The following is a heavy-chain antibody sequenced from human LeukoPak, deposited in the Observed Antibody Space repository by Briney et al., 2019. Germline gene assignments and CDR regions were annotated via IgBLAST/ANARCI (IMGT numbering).Heavy chain of an antibody. Sequence: SETLSLTCTVSGGSISSYYWTWIRQPPGKGLEWLGYIYYSGSTNYNPSLKSRVTISVDTSKNQFSLKLSSVTAADTAVYYCARRHGRKIVVVPAYWYFDLWGRGTLVTVSS. CDR3: ARRHGRKIVVVPAYWYFDL. D-gene: IGHD2-2*01. CDR2: IYYSGST. J-gene: IGHJ2*01. CDR1: GGSISSYY. V-gene: IGHV4-59*08.